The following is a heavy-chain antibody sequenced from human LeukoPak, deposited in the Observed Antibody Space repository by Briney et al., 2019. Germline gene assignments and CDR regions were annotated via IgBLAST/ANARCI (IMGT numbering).Heavy chain of an antibody. CDR1: GGSISSGGYY. Sequence: SETLSLTCTVSGGSISSGGYYWSWIRQHPGKGLEWIGYIYYSGSTYYNPSLKSRVTISVDTSKNQFSLKLSSVTAADTAVYYCARARKAGFDIWGQGTMVTVSS. CDR3: ARARKAGFDI. CDR2: IYYSGST. V-gene: IGHV4-31*03. J-gene: IGHJ3*02. D-gene: IGHD6-25*01.